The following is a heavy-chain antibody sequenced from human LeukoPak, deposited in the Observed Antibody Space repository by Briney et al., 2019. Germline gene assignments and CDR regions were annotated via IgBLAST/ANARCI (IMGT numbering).Heavy chain of an antibody. D-gene: IGHD6-6*01. V-gene: IGHV3-48*04. CDR1: GFTFSSYA. CDR3: ARDASIAARPDGY. J-gene: IGHJ4*02. Sequence: GGSLRLSCAASGFTFSSYAMSWVRQAPGKGLEWVSYISSSGSTIYYADSVKGRFTISRDNAKNSLYLQMNSLRAEDTAVYYCARDASIAARPDGYWGQGTLVTVSS. CDR2: ISSSGSTI.